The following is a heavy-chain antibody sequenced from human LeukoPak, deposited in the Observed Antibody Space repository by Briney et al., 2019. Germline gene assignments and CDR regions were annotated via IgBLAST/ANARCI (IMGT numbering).Heavy chain of an antibody. CDR3: ARAGYSYGRGWFDP. CDR2: IYTSGST. J-gene: IGHJ5*02. Sequence: SQTLSLTCTVSGGSISSGSYYWSWIRQPAGKGLEWIGRIYTSGSTNHNPSLKSRVTISVDTSKNQFSLKLSSVTAADTAVYYCARAGYSYGRGWFDPWGQGTLVTVSS. D-gene: IGHD5-18*01. V-gene: IGHV4-61*02. CDR1: GGSISSGSYY.